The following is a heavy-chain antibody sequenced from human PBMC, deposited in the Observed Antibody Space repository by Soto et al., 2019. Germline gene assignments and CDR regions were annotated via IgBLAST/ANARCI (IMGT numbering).Heavy chain of an antibody. CDR2: ISSSSSYI. J-gene: IGHJ3*02. Sequence: GGSLRLSCAASGFTFSSYSMNWVRQAPGKGLEWVSSISSSSSYIYYADSVKGRFTISRDNAKNSLYLQMNSLRAEDTAVYYCARDQIGGNPHGAFDIWGQGTMVTVSS. CDR3: ARDQIGGNPHGAFDI. V-gene: IGHV3-21*01. CDR1: GFTFSSYS. D-gene: IGHD2-15*01.